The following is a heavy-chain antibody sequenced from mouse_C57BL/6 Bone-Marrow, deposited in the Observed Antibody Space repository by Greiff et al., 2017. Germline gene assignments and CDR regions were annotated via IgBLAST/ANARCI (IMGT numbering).Heavy chain of an antibody. D-gene: IGHD2-4*01. CDR3: ARENRLRRNAMDY. V-gene: IGHV1-69*01. Sequence: QVQLQQSGAELVMPGASVKLSCKASGYTFTSYWMHWVKQRPAQGLEWIGEIDPSDSYTNYNQKFKGKSTLTVDKSSSTAYMQLSSLTSEDSAVYYCARENRLRRNAMDYWGQGTSVTVSS. CDR2: IDPSDSYT. CDR1: GYTFTSYW. J-gene: IGHJ4*01.